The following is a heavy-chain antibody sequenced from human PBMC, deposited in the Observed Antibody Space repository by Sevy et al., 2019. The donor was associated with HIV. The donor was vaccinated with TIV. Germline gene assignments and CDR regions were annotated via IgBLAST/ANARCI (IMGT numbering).Heavy chain of an antibody. CDR3: AKEVPVWFGEYYGMDV. CDR2: ISYDGSNK. V-gene: IGHV3-30*18. D-gene: IGHD3-10*01. Sequence: GGSLRLSCAASGFTFSSYGMHWVRQAPGKGLEWVAVISYDGSNKYYADSVKGRFTISRDNSKNTLYLQMNSLRAEDTAVYYCAKEVPVWFGEYYGMDVWGQGTTVTVSS. J-gene: IGHJ6*02. CDR1: GFTFSSYG.